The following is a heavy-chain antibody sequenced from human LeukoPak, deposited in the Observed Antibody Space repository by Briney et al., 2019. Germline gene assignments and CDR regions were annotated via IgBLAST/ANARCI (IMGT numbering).Heavy chain of an antibody. V-gene: IGHV3-30*18. CDR1: GFTFSSYG. CDR3: AKDPRLGYCSSTSCYGGLYFDY. CDR2: ISYDGRNK. D-gene: IGHD2-2*01. J-gene: IGHJ4*02. Sequence: GGSLRLSCAASGFTFSSYGMHWVRQAPGKGLEWVAVISYDGRNKYYADSVKGRFTISRDNSKNTLYLQMNSLRAEDTAVYYCAKDPRLGYCSSTSCYGGLYFDYWGQGTLVTVSS.